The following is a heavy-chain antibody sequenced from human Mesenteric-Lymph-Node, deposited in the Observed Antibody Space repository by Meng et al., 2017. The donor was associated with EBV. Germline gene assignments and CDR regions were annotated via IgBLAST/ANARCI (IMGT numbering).Heavy chain of an antibody. Sequence: LRPPESGAGLVKPPGTLSLPCAGSGGSISSYNWWSWVRQTPGKGLEWIGEIFHSGTTNNNPSLRSRLTLSVDKSKNQFSLRLSSVTAADTAVYYCAKVDGSGRSNWFDPWGQGTLVTVSS. CDR3: AKVDGSGRSNWFDP. CDR2: IFHSGTT. V-gene: IGHV4-4*03. D-gene: IGHD3-10*01. CDR1: GGSISSYNW. J-gene: IGHJ5*02.